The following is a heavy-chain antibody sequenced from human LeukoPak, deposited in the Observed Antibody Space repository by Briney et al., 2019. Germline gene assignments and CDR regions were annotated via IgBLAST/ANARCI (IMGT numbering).Heavy chain of an antibody. V-gene: IGHV1-69*04. CDR3: VCSSTWSHDAFDI. D-gene: IGHD6-13*01. CDR2: IIPILGIA. J-gene: IGHJ3*02. CDR1: GGTFSSYA. Sequence: GASVKVSCKASGGTFSSYAISWVRQAPGQGLEWMGRIIPILGIANYAQKFQGRVTMTEDTSTDTAYMELSSLRSEDTAVYYCVCSSTWSHDAFDIWGQGTMVTVSS.